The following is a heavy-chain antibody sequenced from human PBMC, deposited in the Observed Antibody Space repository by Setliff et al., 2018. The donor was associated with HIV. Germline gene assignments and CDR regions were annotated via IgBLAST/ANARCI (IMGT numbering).Heavy chain of an antibody. Sequence: GESLKISCKGSGYSFTNYWIGWVRQMPGKGLEWMGIIYPGDSDTRYSPSFQGQVTISADKSICTAYLQWSSLKASDTAMYYCARPRHDYDILTGYGGYWYFDLWGRGTLVTVSS. CDR1: GYSFTNYW. J-gene: IGHJ2*01. D-gene: IGHD3-9*01. CDR2: IYPGDSDT. CDR3: ARPRHDYDILTGYGGYWYFDL. V-gene: IGHV5-51*01.